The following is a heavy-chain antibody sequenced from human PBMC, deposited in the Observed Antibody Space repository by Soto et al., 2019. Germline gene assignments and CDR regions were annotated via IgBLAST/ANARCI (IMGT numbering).Heavy chain of an antibody. CDR3: ARSRKHDYSKFDY. Sequence: GGSLRLSCAASGFTFSSYAMHWVRQAPGKGLEWVAVISYDGSNKYYADSVKGRFTISRDNSKNTLYLQMNSLTAEDTAVYYCARSRKHDYSKFDYWGQGTLVTVSS. CDR2: ISYDGSNK. J-gene: IGHJ4*02. V-gene: IGHV3-30-3*01. D-gene: IGHD4-4*01. CDR1: GFTFSSYA.